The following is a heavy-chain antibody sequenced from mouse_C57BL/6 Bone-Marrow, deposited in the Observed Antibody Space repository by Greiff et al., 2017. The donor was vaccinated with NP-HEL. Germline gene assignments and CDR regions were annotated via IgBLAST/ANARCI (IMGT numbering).Heavy chain of an antibody. Sequence: QVQLQQPGAELVRPGTSVKLSCKASGYTFTSYWMHWVKQRPGQGLEWIGVIDPSDSYTNYNQKFKGKATLTVDTSSSTAYMQLSSLTSEDSAVYYCARYYYGRYWYFDVWGTGTTVTVSS. J-gene: IGHJ1*03. D-gene: IGHD1-1*01. V-gene: IGHV1-59*01. CDR3: ARYYYGRYWYFDV. CDR1: GYTFTSYW. CDR2: IDPSDSYT.